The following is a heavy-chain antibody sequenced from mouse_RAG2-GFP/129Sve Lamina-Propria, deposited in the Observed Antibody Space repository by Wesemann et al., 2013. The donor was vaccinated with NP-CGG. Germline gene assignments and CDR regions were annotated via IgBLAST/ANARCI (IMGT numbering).Heavy chain of an antibody. CDR2: IHPNSGST. D-gene: IGHD5-5*01. CDR1: GYTFTSYW. Sequence: QVQLQQPGTELVKPGASVKLSCKASGYTFTSYWMHWVKQRPGQGLEWIGMIHPNSGSTNYNEKFKSKATLTVDKSSSTAYMQLSSLTSEDSAIYYCARTRPTYLGLDYWGQGTTLTVSS. J-gene: IGHJ2*01. V-gene: IGHV1-64*01. CDR3: ARTRPTYLGLDY.